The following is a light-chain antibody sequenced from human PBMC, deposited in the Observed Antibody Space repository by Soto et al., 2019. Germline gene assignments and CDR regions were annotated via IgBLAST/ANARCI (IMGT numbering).Light chain of an antibody. J-gene: IGLJ1*01. CDR1: SRDAGGYNY. CDR3: CSYIGATTYV. Sequence: QAVVAPPASVAGAPGPAVPLSCPGNSRDAGGYNYVSWYQQHPGKAPKLMIYEVSNRPSGVSNRFSGSKSGNTASLTISGLQAEDEADYYCCSYIGATTYVFGTGTQVTVL. V-gene: IGLV2-14*01. CDR2: EVS.